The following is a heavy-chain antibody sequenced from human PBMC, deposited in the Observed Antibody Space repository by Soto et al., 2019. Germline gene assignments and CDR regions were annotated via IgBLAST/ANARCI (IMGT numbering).Heavy chain of an antibody. V-gene: IGHV4-59*01. Sequence: ASETLSLTCTVSGGSISSYYWSWIRQPPGKGLEWIGYTYYSGSTNYNPPLKSRVTISVDTSKNQFSLKLSSVTAADTAVYYCARENGGRAGYGDEYYFDYWGQGTLVTVSS. D-gene: IGHD2-15*01. CDR1: GGSISSYY. J-gene: IGHJ4*02. CDR3: ARENGGRAGYGDEYYFDY. CDR2: TYYSGST.